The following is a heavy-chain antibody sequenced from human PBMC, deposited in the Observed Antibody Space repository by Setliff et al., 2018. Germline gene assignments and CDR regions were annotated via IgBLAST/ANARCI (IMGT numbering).Heavy chain of an antibody. D-gene: IGHD2-8*02. CDR1: GGRISGSNHY. CDR3: TRDQDLRWCKAGTGCYYNYYGLDV. CDR2: IYYSGNT. Sequence: PSETLSLTCTVSGGRISGSNHYWGWVRQPPGKGLEWIGSIYYSGNTFYNPSLTSRVTISLDTSKKQLSLKLTSLSAADTAVYYCTRDQDLRWCKAGTGCYYNYYGLDVWGQGTTVTVSS. J-gene: IGHJ6*02. V-gene: IGHV4-39*07.